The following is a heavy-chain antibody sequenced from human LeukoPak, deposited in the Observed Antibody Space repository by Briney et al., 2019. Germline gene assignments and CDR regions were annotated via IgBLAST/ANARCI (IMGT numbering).Heavy chain of an antibody. CDR3: ARRAYYYGSGSYYTYFDY. J-gene: IGHJ4*02. D-gene: IGHD3-10*01. CDR1: GGSFSAYY. V-gene: IGHV4-34*01. Sequence: PSETLSLTCAVYGGSFSAYYWSWIRQPPGKGLEWMGEINHSGSTNYNPSLKSRATISVDTSKNQFSLKLSSVTAADTAVYYCARRAYYYGSGSYYTYFDYWGQGTLVTVSS. CDR2: INHSGST.